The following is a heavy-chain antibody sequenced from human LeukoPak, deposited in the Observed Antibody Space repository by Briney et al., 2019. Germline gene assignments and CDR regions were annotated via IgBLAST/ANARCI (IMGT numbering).Heavy chain of an antibody. CDR2: ISGSGGRT. Sequence: PVGSLRLSCAASGFTFSSSAMGWVRPAPGKGLEWVSAISGSGGRTYYAHSVKGRYTISRDNFTNTLYLQMKRLRDEGTAVYDCAKDLSGLDQGSIWGQGTMVTVSS. J-gene: IGHJ3*02. CDR3: AKDLSGLDQGSI. V-gene: IGHV3-23*01. CDR1: GFTFSSSA.